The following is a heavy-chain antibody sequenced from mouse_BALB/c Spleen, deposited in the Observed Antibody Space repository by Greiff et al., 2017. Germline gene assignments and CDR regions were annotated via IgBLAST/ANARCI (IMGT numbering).Heavy chain of an antibody. D-gene: IGHD6-1*01. CDR3: ARKPFAY. CDR1: GFTFSDYY. Sequence: VQLKESGGGLVKPGGSLKLSCAASGFTFSDYYMYWVRQTPEKRLEWVATISDGGSYTYYPDSVKGRFTISRDNAKNNLYLQMSSLKSEDTAMYYCARKPFAYWGQGTLVTVSA. CDR2: ISDGGSYT. J-gene: IGHJ3*01. V-gene: IGHV5-4*02.